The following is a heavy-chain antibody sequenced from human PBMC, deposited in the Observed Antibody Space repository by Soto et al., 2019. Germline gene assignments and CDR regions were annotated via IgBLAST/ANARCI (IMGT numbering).Heavy chain of an antibody. D-gene: IGHD4-17*01. CDR1: GFTFSSYA. V-gene: IGHV3-23*01. CDR3: SKDWTPYGGYYYYYYYMDV. Sequence: GGSLRLSCAASGFTFSSYAMSWVRQAPGKGLEWVSAISGSGGSTYYADSVKGRFTISRDNSKNTLYLQMNSLRAEDTAVYYYSKDWTPYGGYYYYYYYMDVWGKGTTVTVSS. J-gene: IGHJ6*03. CDR2: ISGSGGST.